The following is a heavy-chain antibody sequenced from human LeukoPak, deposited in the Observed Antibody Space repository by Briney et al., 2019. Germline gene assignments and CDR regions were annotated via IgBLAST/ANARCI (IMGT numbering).Heavy chain of an antibody. V-gene: IGHV3-30*18. D-gene: IGHD4-17*01. CDR3: AKGHSDSGTGFDC. J-gene: IGHJ4*02. CDR2: MSYDGSNK. Sequence: PGRSLRLSCAASGFTFSSYGMHWVRQAPGKGLEWVAAMSYDGSNKYYAASVKGRFTISRDNSKNTLYLQMNSLRAEDTAVYYCAKGHSDSGTGFDCWGQGTLVTVSS. CDR1: GFTFSSYG.